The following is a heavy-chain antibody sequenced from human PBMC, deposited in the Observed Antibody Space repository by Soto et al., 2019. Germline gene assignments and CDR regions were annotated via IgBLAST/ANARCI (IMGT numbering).Heavy chain of an antibody. Sequence: SETLSLTCAVYGGSFSGYYWSWIRQPPGKGLEWIGEINHSGSTNYNPSLKSRVTISVDTSKNQFSLKLSSVTAADTAVYYCARGKPRIVGATAFDYWGQGTLVTVS. CDR2: INHSGST. D-gene: IGHD1-26*01. CDR3: ARGKPRIVGATAFDY. CDR1: GGSFSGYY. J-gene: IGHJ4*02. V-gene: IGHV4-34*01.